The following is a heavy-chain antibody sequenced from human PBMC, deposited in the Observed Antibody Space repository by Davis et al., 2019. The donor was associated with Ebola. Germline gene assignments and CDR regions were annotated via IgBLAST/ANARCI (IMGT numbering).Heavy chain of an antibody. CDR1: GYTFTSYA. CDR2: INAGNGNT. J-gene: IGHJ5*02. D-gene: IGHD2-15*01. Sequence: ASVKVSCKASGYTFTSYAMHWVRQAPGQRLEWMGWINAGNGNTKYSQKFQGRVTMTTDTSTSTAYMELRSLRSDDTAVYYCANFYCSGGSCYSWFDPWGQGTLVTVSS. V-gene: IGHV1-3*01. CDR3: ANFYCSGGSCYSWFDP.